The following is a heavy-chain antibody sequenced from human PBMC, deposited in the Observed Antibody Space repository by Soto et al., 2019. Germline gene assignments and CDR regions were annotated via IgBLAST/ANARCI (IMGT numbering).Heavy chain of an antibody. CDR1: GDTFSFYS. V-gene: IGHV1-69*04. Sequence: QVQLVQSGAEVKRPGSSVKVSCKASGDTFSFYSFIWVRQAPGLGLEWMGRVNPILSMSNYAQRFQGRVTMTADKSTSTAYMELSGLRSEDKAMYYCATSYGSGYRAFDYWGQGALVTVSS. CDR3: ATSYGSGYRAFDY. D-gene: IGHD3-10*01. CDR2: VNPILSMS. J-gene: IGHJ4*02.